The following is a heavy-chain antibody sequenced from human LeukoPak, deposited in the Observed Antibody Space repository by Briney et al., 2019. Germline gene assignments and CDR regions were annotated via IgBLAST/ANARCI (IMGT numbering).Heavy chain of an antibody. J-gene: IGHJ2*01. V-gene: IGHV4-39*07. CDR2: IYYSGTT. CDR3: ARGLYYYDSSGYPDWYFDL. Sequence: PSETLSLTCTVSGGSISSGFYYWGWIRQPPGKGLEWIGSIYYSGTTYYNPSLKSRVTISVDTSKNQFSLKLSSVTAADTAVYYCARGLYYYDSSGYPDWYFDLWGRGTLVTVSS. CDR1: GGSISSGFYY. D-gene: IGHD3-22*01.